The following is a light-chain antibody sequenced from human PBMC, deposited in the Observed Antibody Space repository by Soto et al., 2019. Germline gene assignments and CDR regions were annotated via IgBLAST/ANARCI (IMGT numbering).Light chain of an antibody. V-gene: IGKV1D-13*01. CDR1: QGISSA. CDR2: AAS. J-gene: IGKJ1*01. Sequence: AIQLTQSPSSLSASVGDRVTITCRASQGISSALAWYRPKPGKAPKLLIFAASTLVRGVPSRLSGRGSGTEFTLPIRSLQADDYATFYCQQYHNDWTFGQGTKVDIK. CDR3: QQYHNDWT.